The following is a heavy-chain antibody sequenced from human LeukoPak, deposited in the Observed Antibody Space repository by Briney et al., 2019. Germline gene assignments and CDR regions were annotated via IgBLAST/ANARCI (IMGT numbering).Heavy chain of an antibody. V-gene: IGHV3-74*01. J-gene: IGHJ4*02. CDR3: ARGEYYYDGGY. D-gene: IGHD3-22*01. CDR1: GFTFSSYW. Sequence: GGSLRLSCAASGFTFSSYWMHWVRQAPGKGLVWVSRINSDGSSTTYADSVKGRFTISRDNAKNSLYLQMNSLRAEDTAVYYCARGEYYYDGGYWGRGTLVTVSS. CDR2: INSDGSST.